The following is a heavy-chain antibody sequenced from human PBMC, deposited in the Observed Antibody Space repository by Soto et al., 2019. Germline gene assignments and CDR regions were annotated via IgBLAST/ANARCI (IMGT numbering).Heavy chain of an antibody. D-gene: IGHD3-22*01. V-gene: IGHV4-61*01. CDR2: IYYSGST. CDR1: GGSVSSGSYY. CDR3: ARTLYYDSSGYYYSWFDP. J-gene: IGHJ5*02. Sequence: SLTCTVSGGSVSSGSYYWSWIRHPPGKGLEWIGYIYYSGSTNYNPSLKSRVTISVDTSKNQFSLKLSSVTAADTAVYYCARTLYYDSSGYYYSWFDPWGQGTLVTVSS.